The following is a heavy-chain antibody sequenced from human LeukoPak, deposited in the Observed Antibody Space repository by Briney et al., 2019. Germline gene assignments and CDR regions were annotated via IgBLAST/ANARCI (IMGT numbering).Heavy chain of an antibody. CDR2: ISGSGGRT. J-gene: IGHJ4*02. CDR1: GFTFSSYA. V-gene: IGHV3-23*01. Sequence: PGGSLRLSCAASGFTFSSYAMSWVRQAPGEGLEWVSAISGSGGRTYYADSVKGRLTISRDNSKNTLYLQMDSLRAEDTAVYYCAKDLGVVVPGEDYWGQGTLVTVSS. CDR3: AKDLGVVVPGEDY. D-gene: IGHD2-2*01.